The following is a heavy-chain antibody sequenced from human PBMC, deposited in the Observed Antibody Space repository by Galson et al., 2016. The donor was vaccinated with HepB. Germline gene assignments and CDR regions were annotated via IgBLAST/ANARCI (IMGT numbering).Heavy chain of an antibody. CDR1: GFIFSSFG. J-gene: IGHJ6*03. D-gene: IGHD3-10*01. Sequence: SLRLSCAASGFIFSSFGMHWVRQAPGKGLEWVAVIWRDGSLQYYADSVKGRFTISRDNSKNTLYLQMNTLRVDDTAVYYCARPTRLGEPYYSMDVWGTGTTVIVSS. V-gene: IGHV3-33*08. CDR3: ARPTRLGEPYYSMDV. CDR2: IWRDGSLQ.